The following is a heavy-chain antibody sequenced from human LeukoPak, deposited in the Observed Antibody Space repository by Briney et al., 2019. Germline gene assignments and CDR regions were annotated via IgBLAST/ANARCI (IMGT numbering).Heavy chain of an antibody. CDR3: AINPRVVAARDDAFDI. V-gene: IGHV3-21*01. Sequence: GGSLRLSCAASGFTFSSYSMNWVRQAPGKGLEWVSSISSSSSYIYYADSVKGRFTISRDNAKNSLYLQMNSLRAEDTAVYYCAINPRVVAARDDAFDIWGQGTMVTVSS. CDR1: GFTFSSYS. CDR2: ISSSSSYI. J-gene: IGHJ3*02. D-gene: IGHD2-15*01.